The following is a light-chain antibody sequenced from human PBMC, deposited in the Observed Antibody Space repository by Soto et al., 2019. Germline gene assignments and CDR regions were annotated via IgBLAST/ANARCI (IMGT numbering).Light chain of an antibody. J-gene: IGKJ5*01. CDR1: QTISSW. V-gene: IGKV1-5*03. CDR3: QQHSNWPPAT. CDR2: KAS. Sequence: DIQMTQSPSTLSGSVGDRVTITCRASQTISSWLAWYQQKPGKAPKLLIYKASTLKSGVPSRFSGSGSGTEFTLTISSLQPDDFATYYCQQHSNWPPATVGPGTRLEIK.